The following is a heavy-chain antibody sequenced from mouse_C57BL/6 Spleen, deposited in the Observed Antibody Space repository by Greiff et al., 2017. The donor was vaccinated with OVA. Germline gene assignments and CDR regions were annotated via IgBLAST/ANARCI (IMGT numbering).Heavy chain of an antibody. CDR2: IYWDDDK. Sequence: QVTLKVSGPGILQSSQTLSLTCSFSGFSLSTSGMGVSWIRQPPGKGLEWLAHIYWDDDKRYNPSLKSRLTISKDTSRNQVFLKITSVDTADTATYYCARIPYGSSYDWYFDVWGTGTTVTVSS. CDR1: GFSLSTSGMG. V-gene: IGHV8-12*01. J-gene: IGHJ1*03. CDR3: ARIPYGSSYDWYFDV. D-gene: IGHD1-1*01.